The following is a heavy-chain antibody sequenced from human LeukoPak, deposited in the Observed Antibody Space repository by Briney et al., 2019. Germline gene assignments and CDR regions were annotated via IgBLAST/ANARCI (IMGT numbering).Heavy chain of an antibody. Sequence: PSETLSLTCTVSGGSIGSYYWSWIRQPPGKGLEWIGYIYYSGSTYYNPSLKSRVTISVDTSKNQFSLKLSSVTAADTAVYYCARAGTVMANFDYWGQGTLVTVSS. CDR2: IYYSGST. CDR1: GGSIGSYY. J-gene: IGHJ4*02. CDR3: ARAGTVMANFDY. D-gene: IGHD2-21*01. V-gene: IGHV4-59*12.